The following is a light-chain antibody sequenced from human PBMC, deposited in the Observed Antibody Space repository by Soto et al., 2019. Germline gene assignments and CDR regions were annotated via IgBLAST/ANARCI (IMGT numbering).Light chain of an antibody. V-gene: IGKV1-5*03. CDR3: QQYNSYPLT. Sequence: DIQMTQSPSTLFASIGDRVTITCRASQTMSSWLAWYQQKPGKAPKLLIYEASSLESGVPSRFSGSGSGTEFTLTISSLQPDDFATYYCQQYNSYPLTFGGGTKVEIK. CDR1: QTMSSW. CDR2: EAS. J-gene: IGKJ4*01.